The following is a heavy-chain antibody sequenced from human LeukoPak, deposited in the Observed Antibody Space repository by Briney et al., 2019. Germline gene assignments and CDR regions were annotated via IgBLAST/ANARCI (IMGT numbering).Heavy chain of an antibody. Sequence: PGGSLRLSCAASGFTVSSNYMSWVRQAPGKGLEWVSVIYSGGSTYYADSVKGRFTISRDNSKNTLYLQMNSLRAEDTAVYYCARSGSSWRIDYWGQGTLVTVSS. CDR1: GFTVSSNY. D-gene: IGHD6-13*01. CDR3: ARSGSSWRIDY. J-gene: IGHJ4*02. CDR2: IYSGGST. V-gene: IGHV3-53*01.